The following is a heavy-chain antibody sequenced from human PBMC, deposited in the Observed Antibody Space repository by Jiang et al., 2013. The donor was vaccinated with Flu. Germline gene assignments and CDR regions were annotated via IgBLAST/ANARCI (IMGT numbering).Heavy chain of an antibody. CDR2: INHSGST. Sequence: LLKPSETLSLTCAVYGGSFSGYYWSWIRQPPGKGLEWIGEINHSGSTNYNPSLKSRVTISVDTSKNQFSLKLSSVTAADTAVYYCAGDYGDYGYGMDVWGKGTTVTVSS. J-gene: IGHJ6*04. V-gene: IGHV4-34*01. CDR1: GGSFSGYY. D-gene: IGHD4-17*01. CDR3: AGDYGDYGYGMDV.